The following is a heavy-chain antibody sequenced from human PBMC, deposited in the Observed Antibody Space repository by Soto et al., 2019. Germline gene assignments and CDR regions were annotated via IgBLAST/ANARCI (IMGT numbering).Heavy chain of an antibody. V-gene: IGHV3-15*01. CDR1: GFTFINAW. CDR2: IKSKTDDGTT. D-gene: IGHD2-21*02. J-gene: IGHJ4*02. Sequence: GGSVRLSCAASGFTFINAWMSWVRQAPGKGLEWVGRIKSKTDDGTTDYAAPVKGRFTISRDDSKNTLYLQMNSLKTEDTAVYYCARQRGDSPFDYWGQGTLVTVSS. CDR3: ARQRGDSPFDY.